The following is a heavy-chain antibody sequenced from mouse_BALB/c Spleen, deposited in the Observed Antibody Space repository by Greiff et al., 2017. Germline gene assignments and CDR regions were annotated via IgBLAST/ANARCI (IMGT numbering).Heavy chain of an antibody. CDR3: ARDGAYYYGSRGDAMDY. CDR1: GFSLTGYG. J-gene: IGHJ4*01. D-gene: IGHD1-1*01. Sequence: QVQLKESGPGLVAPSQSLSITCTVSGFSLTGYGVNWVRQPPGKGLEWLGMIWGDGSTDYNSALKSRLSISKDNSKCQVFLKMNSLQTDDTARYYCARDGAYYYGSRGDAMDYWGQGTSVTVSS. CDR2: IWGDGST. V-gene: IGHV2-6-7*01.